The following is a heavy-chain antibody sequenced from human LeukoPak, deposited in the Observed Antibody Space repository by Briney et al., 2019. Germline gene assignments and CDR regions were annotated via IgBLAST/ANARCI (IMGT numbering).Heavy chain of an antibody. J-gene: IGHJ5*02. V-gene: IGHV3-7*01. CDR2: IKQDGSDK. D-gene: IGHD6-19*01. CDR3: ARYATSSGSRWLEP. CDR1: GFTLSSYW. Sequence: GGSLTLSCAASGFTLSSYWMSWVRQAPGKGLEWVAHIKQDGSDKYYVDSVKGRFTISRDNAKNSLYLQMNSLRAEDTAVYYCARYATSSGSRWLEPWGQGTLVTVSS.